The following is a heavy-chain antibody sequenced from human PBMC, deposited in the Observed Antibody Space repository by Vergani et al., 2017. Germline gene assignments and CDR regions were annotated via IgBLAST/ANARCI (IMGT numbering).Heavy chain of an antibody. CDR3: ARKPPPMTTVTTPRLYWYFDL. J-gene: IGHJ2*01. V-gene: IGHV3-11*06. D-gene: IGHD4-17*01. Sequence: QVQLVESGGGLVKPGGSLRLSCAASGFTFSDHYMSWVRQAPGKGLEWISYMSSSSYIYYADSVKGRFTISRDNAKNSLYLQMNSLRAEDTAVYYCARKPPPMTTVTTPRLYWYFDLWGRGTLVTVSS. CDR2: MSSSSYI. CDR1: GFTFSDHY.